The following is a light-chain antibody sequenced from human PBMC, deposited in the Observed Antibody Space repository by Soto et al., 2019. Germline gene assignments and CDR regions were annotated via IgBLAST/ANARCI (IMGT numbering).Light chain of an antibody. CDR1: QSVSSD. CDR3: LQYNKWPIT. J-gene: IGKJ5*01. V-gene: IGKV3-15*01. Sequence: EIVMTQSPATLSVSQGESATLSCRASQSVSSDLVWYQQKPGQAPRLLIYYTSTRATGFPARFSGGGSGTEFPLTISSLQSEASAFYSCLQYNKWPITFDQGTTLEIK. CDR2: YTS.